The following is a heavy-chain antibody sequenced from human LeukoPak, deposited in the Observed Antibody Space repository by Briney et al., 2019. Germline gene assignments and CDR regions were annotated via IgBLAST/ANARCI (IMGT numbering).Heavy chain of an antibody. D-gene: IGHD2-15*01. Sequence: GASVKVSCKASGYTFTSYGISWVRQAPGQGLEWMGWINPNSGGTNYAQKFQGRVTMTRDTSISTAYMELSRLRSDDTAVYYCARDGPYCSGGSCSRLDIWGQGTMVTVSS. V-gene: IGHV1-2*02. CDR1: GYTFTSYG. CDR3: ARDGPYCSGGSCSRLDI. J-gene: IGHJ3*02. CDR2: INPNSGGT.